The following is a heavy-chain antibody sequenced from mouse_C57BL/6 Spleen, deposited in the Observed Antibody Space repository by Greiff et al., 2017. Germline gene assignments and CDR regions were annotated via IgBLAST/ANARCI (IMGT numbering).Heavy chain of an antibody. CDR1: GYTFTSYW. CDR2: IYPGSGST. D-gene: IGHD2-4*01. CDR3: ARGLDRDDYDRFAY. J-gene: IGHJ3*01. Sequence: QVQLQQPGAELVKPGASVKMSCKASGYTFTSYWITWVKQRPGQGLEWIGDIYPGSGSTNYNEKFKSKATLTVDTSSSTAYMQLSSLTSEDSAVYYCARGLDRDDYDRFAYWGQGTLVTVSA. V-gene: IGHV1-55*01.